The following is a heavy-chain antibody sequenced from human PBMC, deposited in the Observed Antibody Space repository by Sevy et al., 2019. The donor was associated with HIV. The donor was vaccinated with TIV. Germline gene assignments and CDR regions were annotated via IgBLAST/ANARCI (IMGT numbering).Heavy chain of an antibody. D-gene: IGHD3-3*01. CDR1: GFTFSSYG. Sequence: AGSLRLSCAASGFTFSSYGMHWVLQAPGKELEWVAVIRYDGSNKYYADSVKGRFTISRDNSKNTLYLQMNSLRAEDTTVSYCARDNNFWSGSYTGRGGAFDIWGQGTMVTVSS. CDR2: IRYDGSNK. V-gene: IGHV3-33*01. CDR3: ARDNNFWSGSYTGRGGAFDI. J-gene: IGHJ3*02.